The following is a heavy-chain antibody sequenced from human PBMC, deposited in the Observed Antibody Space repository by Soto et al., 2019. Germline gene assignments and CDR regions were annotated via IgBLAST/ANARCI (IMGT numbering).Heavy chain of an antibody. CDR3: ARSVAVAALDY. V-gene: IGHV3-30*03. CDR2: ISYDGNKK. CDR1: GFTFSSYG. Sequence: GGSLRLSCAASGFTFSSYGMHWVRQAPGKGLEWVAVISYDGNKKYYEDSVKGRFSISRDTSNNTLYLQMNSLRTEDTAVYYCARSVAVAALDYWGQGTLVTVSS. D-gene: IGHD6-19*01. J-gene: IGHJ4*02.